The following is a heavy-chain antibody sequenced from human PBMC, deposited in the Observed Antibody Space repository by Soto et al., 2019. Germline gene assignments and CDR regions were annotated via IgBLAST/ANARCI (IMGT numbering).Heavy chain of an antibody. V-gene: IGHV3-72*01. CDR1: GFTLSDYY. Sequence: EVKLVESGGGLVQPGGSLRLSCAVSGFTLSDYYIDWVRQAPGKGLEWLARSRDKANRFSTDYAASVKGRLSISRDDSESSVFLQMPSLRTEDTALYYCARTKSYGAYDVWGQGTVVIVSS. CDR3: ARTKSYGAYDV. J-gene: IGHJ3*01. D-gene: IGHD3-10*01. CDR2: SRDKANRFST.